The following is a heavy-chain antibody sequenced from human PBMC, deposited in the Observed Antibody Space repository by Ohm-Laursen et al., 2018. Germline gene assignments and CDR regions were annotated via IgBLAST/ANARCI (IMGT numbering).Heavy chain of an antibody. D-gene: IGHD6-19*01. Sequence: SLRLSCSASGFTFSTYAMSWARQAPGKGLEWVSVISNTGGATYYADSVKGRFTISGDNSKNTLYLQMNSLRAEDTAVYYCAKMAGGWSFAYWGQGTLVTVSS. CDR3: AKMAGGWSFAY. V-gene: IGHV3-23*01. CDR2: ISNTGGAT. J-gene: IGHJ4*02. CDR1: GFTFSTYA.